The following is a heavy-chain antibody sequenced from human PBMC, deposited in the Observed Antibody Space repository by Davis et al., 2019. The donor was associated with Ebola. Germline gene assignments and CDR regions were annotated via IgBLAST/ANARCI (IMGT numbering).Heavy chain of an antibody. J-gene: IGHJ5*02. Sequence: PSETLSLTCTVSGGSISSYYWSWIRQPPGKGLEWIGYIYYSGSTNYNPSLKSRVTISVDTSKNQFSLKLSSVTAADTAVYYCARAPDCSGGSCLNWFDPWGQGTLVTVSS. CDR1: GGSISSYY. CDR3: ARAPDCSGGSCLNWFDP. D-gene: IGHD2-15*01. CDR2: IYYSGST. V-gene: IGHV4-59*01.